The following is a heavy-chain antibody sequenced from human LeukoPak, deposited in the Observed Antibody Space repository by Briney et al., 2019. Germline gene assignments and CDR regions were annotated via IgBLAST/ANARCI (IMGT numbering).Heavy chain of an antibody. CDR2: IYYSGST. CDR1: GGSISSYY. D-gene: IGHD4-17*01. V-gene: IGHV4-59*01. CDR3: ARDQGRYDYGDSRYFDL. J-gene: IGHJ2*01. Sequence: PSETLSLTCTVSGGSISSYYWSWIRQPPGKGLEWIGYIYYSGSTNYNPSLKSRVTISVDTSKNQFSLKLSSVTAADTAVYYCARDQGRYDYGDSRYFDLWGRGTLVTVSS.